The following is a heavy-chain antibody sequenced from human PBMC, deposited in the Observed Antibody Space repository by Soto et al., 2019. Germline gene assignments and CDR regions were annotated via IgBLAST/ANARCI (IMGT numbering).Heavy chain of an antibody. D-gene: IGHD3-10*01. CDR3: ARDLCPLGSGSPCPFYGLDF. J-gene: IGHJ6*02. Sequence: ASVKVSCKASGYTFTGHDMHWIRQLSGKRLEYLGWLKSDNGGAYYAPKFQGRVTFTRDTSTSTAYMELSGLQSDDTAVYFCARDLCPLGSGSPCPFYGLDFWGQGTTVTVSS. V-gene: IGHV1-2*02. CDR2: LKSDNGGA. CDR1: GYTFTGHD.